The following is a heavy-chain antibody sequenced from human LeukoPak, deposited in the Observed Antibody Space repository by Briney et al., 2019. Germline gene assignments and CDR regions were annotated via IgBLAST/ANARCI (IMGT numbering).Heavy chain of an antibody. CDR3: AKDISEGTTRAGFDY. Sequence: GRSLRLSCAASGFTFDDYAMHWVRQAPGKGLEWVSGISWNSGSIGYADSVKGRFTISRDNAKNSLYLQMNSLRAENTAFYYCAKDISEGTTRAGFDYWGQGTLVTVSS. V-gene: IGHV3-9*01. CDR2: ISWNSGSI. D-gene: IGHD1-7*01. J-gene: IGHJ4*02. CDR1: GFTFDDYA.